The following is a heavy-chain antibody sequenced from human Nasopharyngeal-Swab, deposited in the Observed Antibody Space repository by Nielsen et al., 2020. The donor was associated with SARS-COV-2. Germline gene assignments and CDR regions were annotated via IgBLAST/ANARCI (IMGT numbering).Heavy chain of an antibody. CDR3: AKDPGWGSRSV. CDR2: ISSSSSYM. D-gene: IGHD6-13*01. CDR1: GFTFSSYS. Sequence: GESLKISCAASGFTFSSYSMNWVRQAPGKGLEWVSSISSSSSYMYYADSVKGRFTISRDNSKNTLYLQMNSLRAEDTAVYYCAKDPGWGSRSVWGQGTTVTVSS. V-gene: IGHV3-21*04. J-gene: IGHJ6*02.